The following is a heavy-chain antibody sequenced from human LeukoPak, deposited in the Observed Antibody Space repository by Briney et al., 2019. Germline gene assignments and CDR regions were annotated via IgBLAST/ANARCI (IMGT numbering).Heavy chain of an antibody. D-gene: IGHD1-1*01. V-gene: IGHV3-23*01. CDR2: ISGSGGST. CDR3: ARTHWVHTGTNTPDYFDH. Sequence: TGGSLRLSCAASGFTFSSYAMSWVRQAPGRGLEWVSAISGSGGSTYYADSVKGRFTISRDNSKNTMYLQMNSLRAEDTAVYYCARTHWVHTGTNTPDYFDHWGQGTQATVSS. CDR1: GFTFSSYA. J-gene: IGHJ4*02.